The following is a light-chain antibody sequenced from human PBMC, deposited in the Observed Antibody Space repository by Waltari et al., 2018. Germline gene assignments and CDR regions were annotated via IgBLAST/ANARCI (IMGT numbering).Light chain of an antibody. V-gene: IGLV4-60*03. J-gene: IGLJ3*02. Sequence: QPVLTHSPSTSASLASSVTLTCTLDSGHSTYIIACHQQQGGKAPRYLMKLEDSGNYKKGSGVPDRFSGSSSGADRYLAIFNLQSEDEADYYCETWDSNTRVFGGGTKLTVL. CDR1: SGHSTYI. CDR2: LEDSGNY. CDR3: ETWDSNTRV.